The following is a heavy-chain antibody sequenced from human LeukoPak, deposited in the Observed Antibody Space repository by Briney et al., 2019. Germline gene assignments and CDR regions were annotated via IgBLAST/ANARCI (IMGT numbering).Heavy chain of an antibody. D-gene: IGHD2-21*02. V-gene: IGHV5-51*01. CDR2: IYPADSDT. Sequence: GESLKISCKGSGYSFTGYWIGWVRQMPGKGLECMGIIYPADSDTTYSPSFQGQATISADKSISTTYLQWSSLKASDTAMYYCARLSDFNFDYWGQGTLVTVSS. CDR3: ARLSDFNFDY. J-gene: IGHJ4*02. CDR1: GYSFTGYW.